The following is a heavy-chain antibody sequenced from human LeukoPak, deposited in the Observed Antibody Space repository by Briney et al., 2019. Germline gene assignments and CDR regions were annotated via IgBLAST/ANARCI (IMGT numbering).Heavy chain of an antibody. Sequence: GGTLRLSCAASGFSFSTSEMNWVRQAPGKGLEWISYITRSGSNILYAASVKGRFTISRDNAKNSLYLQMNSLRAEYTAVYYCARIGGYEMDYWGQGTQVIVSS. CDR3: ARIGGYEMDY. CDR2: ITRSGSNI. J-gene: IGHJ4*02. CDR1: GFSFSTSE. D-gene: IGHD5-12*01. V-gene: IGHV3-48*03.